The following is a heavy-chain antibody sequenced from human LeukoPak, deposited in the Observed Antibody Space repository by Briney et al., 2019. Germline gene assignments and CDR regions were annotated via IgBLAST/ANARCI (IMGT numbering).Heavy chain of an antibody. D-gene: IGHD6-13*01. CDR2: INPNSGGT. CDR1: GDTFTGYY. V-gene: IGHV1-2*02. CDR3: AREIAGAGTTFGFDP. Sequence: AAVTVSCKASGDTFTGYYMHWVRQAPGQGLEWMGWINPNSGGTNYAQKFQGRVTMTRDTSISTAYMELSRLRSDDTAVYYCAREIAGAGTTFGFDPWGQGTLVTVSS. J-gene: IGHJ5*02.